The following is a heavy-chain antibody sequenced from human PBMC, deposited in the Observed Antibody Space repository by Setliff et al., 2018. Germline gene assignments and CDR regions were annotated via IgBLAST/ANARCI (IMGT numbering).Heavy chain of an antibody. D-gene: IGHD2-2*02. CDR1: GGSFSGYY. J-gene: IGHJ4*02. V-gene: IGHV4-34*01. CDR2: INHSGST. CDR3: TSSSYCSSTSCHNFDY. Sequence: SETLSLTCAVYGGSFSGYYWSWIRQPPGKGLEWIGEINHSGSTNYNPSLKSRVTISVDTSKNQFSLKLSSVTAADTAVYYCTSSSYCSSTSCHNFDYWGQGNLVTVSS.